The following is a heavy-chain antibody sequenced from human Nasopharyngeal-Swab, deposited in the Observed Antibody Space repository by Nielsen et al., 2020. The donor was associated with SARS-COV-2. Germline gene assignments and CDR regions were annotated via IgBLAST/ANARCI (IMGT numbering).Heavy chain of an antibody. CDR3: STIFGVVSPFY. Sequence: WVRQAPGQRLEWMGWINAGNGNTKYSQKFQGRVTITRDTSASTACMELSSLRSEDTAVYYCSTIFGVVSPFYWGQGTLVTVSS. CDR2: INAGNGNT. J-gene: IGHJ4*02. D-gene: IGHD3-3*01. V-gene: IGHV1-3*01.